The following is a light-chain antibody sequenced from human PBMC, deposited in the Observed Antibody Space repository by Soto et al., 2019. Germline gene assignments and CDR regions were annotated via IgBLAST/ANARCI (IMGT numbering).Light chain of an antibody. CDR2: EAS. J-gene: IGKJ1*01. V-gene: IGKV1-5*03. Sequence: DIQRTQSPSTLSASVRDRVTITCRASQSISSWLAWYQQKPGKTPKLLIYEASSLDSGVPSRFSGSGSGTEFTLTISSLQPDDFATYYCQQYNSHPWTFGQGTKVEI. CDR1: QSISSW. CDR3: QQYNSHPWT.